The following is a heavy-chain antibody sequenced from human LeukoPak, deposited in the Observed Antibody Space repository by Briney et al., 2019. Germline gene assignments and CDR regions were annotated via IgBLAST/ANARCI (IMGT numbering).Heavy chain of an antibody. V-gene: IGHV4-34*01. CDR3: ARVYYDSSRLPHVGYNFDY. Sequence: PSETLSLTCAVYGGSFSGYYWSWIRQPPGKGLEWIGEITHSGSTNYNPSLKSRVTISVDTSKNQFSLKLSSVTAADTAVYYCARVYYDSSRLPHVGYNFDYWGQGTLVTVSS. CDR1: GGSFSGYY. D-gene: IGHD3-22*01. J-gene: IGHJ4*02. CDR2: ITHSGST.